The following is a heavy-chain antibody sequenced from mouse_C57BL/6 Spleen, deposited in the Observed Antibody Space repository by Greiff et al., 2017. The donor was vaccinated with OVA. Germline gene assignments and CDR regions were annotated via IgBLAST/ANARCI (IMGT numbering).Heavy chain of an antibody. CDR2: IYPGSGNT. J-gene: IGHJ2*01. V-gene: IGHV1-66*01. CDR3: ARGNYVYYFDD. CDR1: GYSFTSYY. D-gene: IGHD2-1*01. Sequence: QVQLQQSGPELVKPGASVKISCKSSGYSFTSYYIHWVKQRPGQGLAWIGWIYPGSGNTKYNEKFNGKATLTADTSSSTAYMQLSSLTSEDSAVYYCARGNYVYYFDDWGKGTTLTVSS.